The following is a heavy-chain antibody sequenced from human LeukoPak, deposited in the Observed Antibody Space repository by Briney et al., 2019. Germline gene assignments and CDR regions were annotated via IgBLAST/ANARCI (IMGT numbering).Heavy chain of an antibody. D-gene: IGHD1-7*01. CDR3: AKDRVNYEYDAFDI. J-gene: IGHJ3*02. V-gene: IGHV3-30*18. CDR1: GFIFSSYG. Sequence: GGSLRLSCTASGFIFSSYGMHWVRQAPGKGLEWVAVISYDGSNKYYADSVKGRFTISRDNSKNTLYLQMNSLRAEDTAVYYCAKDRVNYEYDAFDIWGQGTMVTVSS. CDR2: ISYDGSNK.